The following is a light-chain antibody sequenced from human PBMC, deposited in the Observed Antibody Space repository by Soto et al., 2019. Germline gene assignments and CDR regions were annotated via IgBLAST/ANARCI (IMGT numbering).Light chain of an antibody. V-gene: IGLV2-14*01. Sequence: QSALTQPASVSGSPGQSITISCTGTSSEVGGYNYVSWYQHHPGKAPKLMIYEVSNRPSGVSNRFSGSKSDNTASLTISGLQAEDEADYYCSSYTSFSTYVFGTGTKLTVL. CDR1: SSEVGGYNY. CDR2: EVS. J-gene: IGLJ1*01. CDR3: SSYTSFSTYV.